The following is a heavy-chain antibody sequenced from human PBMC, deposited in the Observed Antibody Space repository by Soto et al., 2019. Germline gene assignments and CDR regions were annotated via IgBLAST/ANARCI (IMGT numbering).Heavy chain of an antibody. CDR1: GFTFRSYA. J-gene: IGHJ5*02. Sequence: GGSLSLSCAASGFTFRSYAMSWVRQAPGKGLEWVSAISGSGGSTYYADSVKGRFTISRDNSKNTLYLQMNSLRAEDTAVYYCAKARYVVDWFDPWGQGTLVTVSS. D-gene: IGHD2-15*01. CDR2: ISGSGGST. V-gene: IGHV3-23*01. CDR3: AKARYVVDWFDP.